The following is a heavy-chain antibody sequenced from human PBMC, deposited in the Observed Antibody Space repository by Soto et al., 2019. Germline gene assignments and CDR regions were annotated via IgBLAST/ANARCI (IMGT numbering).Heavy chain of an antibody. CDR3: AREIKPGAVDV. CDR2: ILYDGGVR. CDR1: GXAFSRYS. J-gene: IGHJ6*02. Sequence: GSLRLSCAASGXAFSRYSMPWVRQAPGKGLEWVADILYDGGVRYYADSVKGRFTVSRENSKNILYLKMNRLRADDTAVYYFAREIKPGAVDVWGQGTTVTVSS. D-gene: IGHD2-2*01. V-gene: IGHV3-33*01.